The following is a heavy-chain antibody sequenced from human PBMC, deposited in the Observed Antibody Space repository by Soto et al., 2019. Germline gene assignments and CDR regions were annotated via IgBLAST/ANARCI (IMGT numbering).Heavy chain of an antibody. Sequence: SVKGSCKASGGTFSSYAISWVRQAPGQGLEWMGRIIPILGIANYAQKFQGRVTITADKSTSTAYMELSSLRSEDTAVYYCARKEYYGSGSYYRSYYYYGMDVWGQGTTVTVSS. CDR1: GGTFSSYA. J-gene: IGHJ6*02. V-gene: IGHV1-69*04. D-gene: IGHD3-10*01. CDR3: ARKEYYGSGSYYRSYYYYGMDV. CDR2: IIPILGIA.